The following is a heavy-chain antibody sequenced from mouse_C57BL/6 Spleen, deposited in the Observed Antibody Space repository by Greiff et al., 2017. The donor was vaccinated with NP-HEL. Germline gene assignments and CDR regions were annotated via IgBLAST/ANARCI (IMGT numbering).Heavy chain of an antibody. CDR3: ARGVYYGSSLYYFDY. Sequence: QVQLQQPGAELVKPGASVKMSCKASGYTFTSYWITWVKPRPGQGLDWIGDIYPGSGSTNYNEKFKSKATLTVDTSSSTAYMQLSSLTSEDSAVYYCARGVYYGSSLYYFDYWGQGTTLTVSS. CDR1: GYTFTSYW. CDR2: IYPGSGST. D-gene: IGHD1-1*01. V-gene: IGHV1-55*01. J-gene: IGHJ2*01.